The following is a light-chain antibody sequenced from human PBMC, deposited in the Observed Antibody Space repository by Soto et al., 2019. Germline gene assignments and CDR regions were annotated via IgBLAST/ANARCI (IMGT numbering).Light chain of an antibody. CDR1: QSVSDY. Sequence: ETLMAQAPAPRPPSPGNTANLSCRASQSVSDYLAWYQQRPGQAPRLLIFGASTRATGFPARFSGSGSGTEFTLTISSLQSEDFAVYYCQQYKDWPHTFGQGTRWIS. CDR2: GAS. J-gene: IGKJ1*01. V-gene: IGKV3-15*01. CDR3: QQYKDWPHT.